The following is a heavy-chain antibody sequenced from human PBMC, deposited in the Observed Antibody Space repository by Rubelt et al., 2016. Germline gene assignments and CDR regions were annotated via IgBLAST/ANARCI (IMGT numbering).Heavy chain of an antibody. Sequence: QVQLVQSGAEVKKPGASVKVSCKASGYTFTSYGISWVRQAPGQGLEWMGWISAYNGNTNYAQKIQGRVPMTTDTSKSAAYMERRSLRSDDTAVYYCARAGYGSSWYYDAFDIWGQGTMVTVSS. J-gene: IGHJ3*02. CDR1: GYTFTSYG. CDR3: ARAGYGSSWYYDAFDI. CDR2: ISAYNGNT. V-gene: IGHV1-18*01. D-gene: IGHD6-13*01.